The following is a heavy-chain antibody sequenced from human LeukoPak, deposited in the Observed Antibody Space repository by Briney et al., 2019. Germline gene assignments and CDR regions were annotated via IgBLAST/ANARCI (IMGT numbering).Heavy chain of an antibody. CDR3: AKDLGARQLVLAIDY. Sequence: GGSLRLSCAASGFTFSSYGMHWVRQAPGKGLEWVAVIWYGGSNKYYADSVKGRFTISRDNSKNTLYLQMNSLRAEDTAVYYCAKDLGARQLVLAIDYWGQGTLVTVSS. CDR1: GFTFSSYG. D-gene: IGHD6-13*01. V-gene: IGHV3-30*02. J-gene: IGHJ4*02. CDR2: IWYGGSNK.